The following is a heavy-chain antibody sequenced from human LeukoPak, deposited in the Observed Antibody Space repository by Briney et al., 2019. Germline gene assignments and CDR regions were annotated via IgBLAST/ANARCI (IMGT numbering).Heavy chain of an antibody. V-gene: IGHV3-30-3*01. CDR1: GFTFSSYA. CDR2: TSDDGSAK. D-gene: IGHD4-17*01. Sequence: GRSLRLSCAAPGFTFSSYAMHWVRQAPGKGLQWLALTSDDGSAKYYADSVKGRFTISRDNSQNTLYLQMNSLGADETAIYYCARAPGGFHGDYSPIAYWGQGTLVTVSS. J-gene: IGHJ4*02. CDR3: ARAPGGFHGDYSPIAY.